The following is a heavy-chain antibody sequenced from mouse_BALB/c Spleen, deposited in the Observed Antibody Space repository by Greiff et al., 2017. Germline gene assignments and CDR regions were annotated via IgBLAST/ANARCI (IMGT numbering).Heavy chain of an antibody. CDR3: AREKGIYDGYYTYLHPFDY. J-gene: IGHJ2*01. Sequence: VQLQQSGPGLVQPSQSLSITCTVSGFSLTSYGVHWVRQSPGKGLEWLGVIWSGGSTDYNAAFISGLSISKDNSKSQVFFKMNRLQANDTAIYYCAREKGIYDGYYTYLHPFDYWGQGTTLTVSS. CDR1: GFSLTSYG. CDR2: IWSGGST. D-gene: IGHD2-3*01. V-gene: IGHV2-2*02.